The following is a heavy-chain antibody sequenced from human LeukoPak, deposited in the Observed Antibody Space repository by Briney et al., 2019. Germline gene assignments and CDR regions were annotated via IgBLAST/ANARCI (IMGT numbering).Heavy chain of an antibody. J-gene: IGHJ4*02. CDR2: INTNTGNP. V-gene: IGHV7-4-1*02. D-gene: IGHD6-13*01. CDR1: GYTFTSYA. Sequence: GASVKVSCKASGYTFTSYAMNWVRQAPGQGLEWMGWINTNTGNPTYAQGFTGRFVFSLDTSVSTAYLQISSLKAEDTAVYYCARDGTDLAAAGFDYWGQGTLVTVSS. CDR3: ARDGTDLAAAGFDY.